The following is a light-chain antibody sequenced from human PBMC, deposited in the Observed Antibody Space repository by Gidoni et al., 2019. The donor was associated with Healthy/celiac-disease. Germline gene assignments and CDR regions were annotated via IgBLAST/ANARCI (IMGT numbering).Light chain of an antibody. CDR3: QQYDNHPPA. CDR2: DAS. Sequence: DIQMTQSPSSLSASVGDRVTITCQASQDISNYLNWYQQKPGKAPKLLIYDASNLETGVPSRFSGSGSGTDFTFTISSLQPEDIATYYCQQYDNHPPAFGQXAKVEIK. J-gene: IGKJ1*01. V-gene: IGKV1-33*01. CDR1: QDISNY.